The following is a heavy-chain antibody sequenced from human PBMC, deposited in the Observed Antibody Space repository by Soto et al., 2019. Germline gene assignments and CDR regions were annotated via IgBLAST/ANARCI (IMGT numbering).Heavy chain of an antibody. Sequence: ASVKVSCKASGYTFTGYYMHWVRQAPGQGLEWMGWINPNSGGTNYAQKFQGWVTMTRDTSISTAYMELSRLRSDDTAVYYCAREASGIAAAGQVYYFDYWGQGTLVTVSS. CDR1: GYTFTGYY. D-gene: IGHD6-13*01. V-gene: IGHV1-2*04. CDR2: INPNSGGT. J-gene: IGHJ4*02. CDR3: AREASGIAAAGQVYYFDY.